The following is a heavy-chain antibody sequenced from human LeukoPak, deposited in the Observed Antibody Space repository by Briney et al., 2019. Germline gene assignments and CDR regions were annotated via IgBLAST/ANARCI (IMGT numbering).Heavy chain of an antibody. CDR2: ISGSGGST. CDR3: AKGLREYSSSSTPFDY. J-gene: IGHJ4*02. CDR1: GFTFSSYA. Sequence: GGSLRLSXAASGFTFSSYAMSWVRQAPGKGLEWVSAISGSGGSTYYADSVKGRFTISRDNSKNTLYLQMNSLRAEDTAVYYCAKGLREYSSSSTPFDYWGQGTLVTVSS. D-gene: IGHD6-6*01. V-gene: IGHV3-23*01.